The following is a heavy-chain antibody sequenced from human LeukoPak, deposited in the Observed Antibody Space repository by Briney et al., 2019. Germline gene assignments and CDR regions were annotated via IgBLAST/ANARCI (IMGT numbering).Heavy chain of an antibody. CDR1: GFTFSSYA. Sequence: TGGSLRLSCAASGFTFSSYAMSWVRQAPGKGLEWVSAISGSGGSTYYADSVKGRFTISRDNSKNTLYLQMNSLRAEDTAVYYCARRTYYYDSSGYFAFDIWGQGTMVTVSS. J-gene: IGHJ3*02. CDR3: ARRTYYYDSSGYFAFDI. D-gene: IGHD3-22*01. CDR2: ISGSGGST. V-gene: IGHV3-23*01.